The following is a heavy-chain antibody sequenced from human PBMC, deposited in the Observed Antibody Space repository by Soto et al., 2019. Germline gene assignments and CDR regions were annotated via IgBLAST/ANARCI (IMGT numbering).Heavy chain of an antibody. V-gene: IGHV3-23*01. J-gene: IGHJ1*01. Sequence: EVQLLESGGGLVQRGGSLRLSCAASGFTFTTYAMNWVRQAPGKGLEWVSLISGSGLSTYYADSVKGRFTISRDNSKNTLYLQMNDLRVEDTAVYYCAKDQGFGNLGAEYFHHWGQGSLVTVSS. CDR2: ISGSGLST. CDR3: AKDQGFGNLGAEYFHH. CDR1: GFTFTTYA. D-gene: IGHD3-10*01.